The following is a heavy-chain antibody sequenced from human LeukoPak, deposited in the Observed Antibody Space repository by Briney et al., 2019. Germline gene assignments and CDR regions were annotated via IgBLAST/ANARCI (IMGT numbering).Heavy chain of an antibody. CDR1: GYTFTSYY. J-gene: IGHJ5*02. CDR2: INPSGGST. V-gene: IGHV1-46*01. Sequence: GASVKVSCKASGYTFTSYYMHWVRQAPGQGLEWMGIINPSGGSTSYAQKFQGRVTMTRDTSTSTVYMELSSLRSEDTAVYYCARDPFSWDSGSHMAYNWFDPWGQGTLVTVSS. CDR3: ARDPFSWDSGSHMAYNWFDP. D-gene: IGHD1-26*01.